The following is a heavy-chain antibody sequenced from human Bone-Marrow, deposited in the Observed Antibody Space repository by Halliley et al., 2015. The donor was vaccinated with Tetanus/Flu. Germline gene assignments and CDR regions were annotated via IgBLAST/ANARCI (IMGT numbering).Heavy chain of an antibody. V-gene: IGHV3-74*01. J-gene: IGHJ3*02. CDR2: INSDGSST. CDR1: GFTFSIYW. Sequence: CAASGFTFSIYWMHWVRQVPGKGLVWVSRINSDGSSTTHADSVKGRFTISRDNAKNSLYLQMNSLRAEDTAVYYCARERGDFWSGDDAFDIWGQGTMVTVSS. D-gene: IGHD3-3*01. CDR3: ARERGDFWSGDDAFDI.